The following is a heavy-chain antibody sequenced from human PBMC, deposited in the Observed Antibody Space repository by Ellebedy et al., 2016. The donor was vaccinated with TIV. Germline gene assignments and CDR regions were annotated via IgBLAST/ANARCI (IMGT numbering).Heavy chain of an antibody. CDR3: ARNVVGIYGGLIYYYYGMDV. CDR1: GFSLSTSGMC. J-gene: IGHJ6*02. V-gene: IGHV2-70*01. D-gene: IGHD5-12*01. CDR2: IDWDDDK. Sequence: SGPTLVKPTQTLTLTCTFSGFSLSTSGMCVSWIRQPPGKALEWLALIDWDDDKYYSTSLKTRLTISKDTSKNQVVLTMTNMDPVDTATYYCARNVVGIYGGLIYYYYGMDVWGQGTTVTVSS.